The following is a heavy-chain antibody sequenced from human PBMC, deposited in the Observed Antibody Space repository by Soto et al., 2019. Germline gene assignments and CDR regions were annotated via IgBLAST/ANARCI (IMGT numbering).Heavy chain of an antibody. J-gene: IGHJ6*02. V-gene: IGHV5-51*01. Sequence: GESLKISCKGSGYSFSSYWIGWVRQMPGKGLEWMGIIHPGDSDIRYSPSFQGQVTISADKSINTAYLQWSSLKASDTAMYYCARHTILGVLLTLPHSSYSVMYARAQRTTVPVS. CDR2: IHPGDSDI. CDR3: ARHTILGVLLTLPHSSYSVMYA. CDR1: GYSFSSYW. D-gene: IGHD3-3*01.